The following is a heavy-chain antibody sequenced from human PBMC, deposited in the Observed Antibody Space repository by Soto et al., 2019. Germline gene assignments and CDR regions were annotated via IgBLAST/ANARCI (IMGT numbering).Heavy chain of an antibody. J-gene: IGHJ6*02. CDR3: AREETAWPLAYGLDV. D-gene: IGHD2-21*02. Sequence: GGSLRLSCAASGFNLRDYYMTWIRQAPGKGLELLSYTNPGGDVIKYADSVKGRFTISRDNAKNSVSLQMNSLRDEDTAVYYCAREETAWPLAYGLDVWGQGTTVTVSS. CDR2: TNPGGDVI. V-gene: IGHV3-11*04. CDR1: GFNLRDYY.